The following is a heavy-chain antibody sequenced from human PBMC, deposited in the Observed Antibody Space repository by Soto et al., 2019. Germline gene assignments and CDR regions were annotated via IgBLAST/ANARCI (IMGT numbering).Heavy chain of an antibody. CDR1: GGSISSYY. D-gene: IGHD6-19*01. V-gene: IGHV4-59*01. CDR2: ISDSGST. J-gene: IGHJ5*02. CDR3: ARAGYSSGWYPGWFDP. Sequence: QVQLQESGPGLVKPSETLSLTCTVSGGSISSYYWSWIRQPPGKGLEWIGYISDSGSTNYNPSLKCRVTISVDTSKNQFSLKLSSVTAADTAVYYCARAGYSSGWYPGWFDPWGQGTLVTVSS.